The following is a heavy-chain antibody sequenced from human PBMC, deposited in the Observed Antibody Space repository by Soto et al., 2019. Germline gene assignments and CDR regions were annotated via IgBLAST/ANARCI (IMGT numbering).Heavy chain of an antibody. CDR3: AKDLGSGWSSLFDY. CDR2: ISYDGSNK. Sequence: GGSLRLSCAASGFTFSSYGMHWVRQAPGKGLEWVAVISYDGSNKYYADSVKGRFTISRDNSKNTLYLQMNSLRAEDTAVYYCAKDLGSGWSSLFDYWGQGTLVTVSS. CDR1: GFTFSSYG. V-gene: IGHV3-30*18. D-gene: IGHD6-19*01. J-gene: IGHJ4*02.